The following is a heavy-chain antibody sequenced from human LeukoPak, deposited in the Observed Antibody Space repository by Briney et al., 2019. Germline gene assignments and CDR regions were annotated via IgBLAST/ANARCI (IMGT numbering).Heavy chain of an antibody. D-gene: IGHD4-17*01. J-gene: IGHJ4*02. CDR3: ARVPGNRRRGVTRTVTTGSYFDY. CDR1: GGSFSGYY. CDR2: INHSGST. Sequence: PSETLSLTCAVYGGSFSGYYWSWIRQPPGKGLEWIGEINHSGSTDYNPSLKSRVTISVDTSKNQFSLKLSSVTAADTAVYYCARVPGNRRRGVTRTVTTGSYFDYWGQGTLVTVSS. V-gene: IGHV4-34*01.